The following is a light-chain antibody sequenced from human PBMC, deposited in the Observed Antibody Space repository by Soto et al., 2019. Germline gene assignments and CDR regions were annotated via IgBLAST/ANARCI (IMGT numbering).Light chain of an antibody. CDR2: EAT. CDR3: CSYAGSSTWV. Sequence: QSALTQPPSASGSPGQSLTISCTGTSSDVGFYNFVSWYQQRPGKAPKLVIYEATKRPSGVSDRFSGSKSGITASLTISGLQADDEGDFYCCSYAGSSTWVFGGGTKLTVL. V-gene: IGLV2-23*01. CDR1: SSDVGFYNF. J-gene: IGLJ3*02.